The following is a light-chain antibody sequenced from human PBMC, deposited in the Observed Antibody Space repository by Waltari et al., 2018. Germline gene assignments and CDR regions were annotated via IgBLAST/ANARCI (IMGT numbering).Light chain of an antibody. V-gene: IGKV1-33*01. CDR1: QDINNY. J-gene: IGKJ4*01. CDR2: DAS. CDR3: QQYEDLPVT. Sequence: DIQMTQSPSSLSASVGDRVTITCQASQDINNYLNWYQQKPGKAPKLLIYDASNLETGVTSRFSGSGSGTYFTFTISSLQPEDIATFYCQQYEDLPVTFGGGTKVDIK.